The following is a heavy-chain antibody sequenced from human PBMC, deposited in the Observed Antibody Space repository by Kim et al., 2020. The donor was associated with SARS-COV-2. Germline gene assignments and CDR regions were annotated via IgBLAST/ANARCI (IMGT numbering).Heavy chain of an antibody. J-gene: IGHJ5*02. V-gene: IGHV3-48*02. CDR3: VRNARWTASSYDWDL. CDR2: IDVGGGTT. Sequence: WGSLRLSCAGSGYTFSNYVMSWVRQAPGKGLEWLSEIDVGGGTTFYADSVKGRFTISRDNAKNSLLLQMNSLRDDDTALYFCVRNARWTASSYDWDLWGQGTLVTVSS. CDR1: GYTFSNYV. D-gene: IGHD5-12*01.